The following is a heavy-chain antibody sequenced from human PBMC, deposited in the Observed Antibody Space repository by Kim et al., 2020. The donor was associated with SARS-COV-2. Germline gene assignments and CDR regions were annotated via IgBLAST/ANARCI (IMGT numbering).Heavy chain of an antibody. CDR1: GFTFSTYS. CDR2: ISTSSSII. CDR3: AGGHGSGTNFDY. D-gene: IGHD3-10*01. J-gene: IGHJ4*02. Sequence: GGSLRLSCAASGFTFSTYSMNWVRQAPGKGLEWVSYISTSSSIIKYADSVKGRFTISRDNAKNSLFLQMNSLRDEDTAVYYCAGGHGSGTNFDYWGQGTLVTVSS. V-gene: IGHV3-48*02.